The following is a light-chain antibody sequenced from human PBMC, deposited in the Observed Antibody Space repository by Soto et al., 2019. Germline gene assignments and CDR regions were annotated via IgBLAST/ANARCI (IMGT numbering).Light chain of an antibody. V-gene: IGKV3-11*01. CDR1: QSISSY. Sequence: EIVLTQSPATLSLSPGERATLSCRASQSISSYLAWYQQKPGQAPRLLIYDASNRATGIPARFSGSGSGTDFTLTISSLEPEDFVVYYCLQRSNWGFTFGPGTKVDIK. CDR2: DAS. CDR3: LQRSNWGFT. J-gene: IGKJ3*01.